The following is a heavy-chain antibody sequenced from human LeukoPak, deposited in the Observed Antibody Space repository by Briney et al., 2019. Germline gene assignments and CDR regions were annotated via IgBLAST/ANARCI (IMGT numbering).Heavy chain of an antibody. CDR1: GGSFSGYY. J-gene: IGHJ6*02. V-gene: IGHV4-34*01. CDR3: AKITNGGTPYYYYGMDV. D-gene: IGHD2-8*01. Sequence: SETLSLTCAVYGGSFSGYYWSWIRQPPGKGLEWIGEINHSGSTNYNPSLKSRVTISADTSKNQFSLKLSSVTAADTAVYYCAKITNGGTPYYYYGMDVWGQGTTVTVSS. CDR2: INHSGST.